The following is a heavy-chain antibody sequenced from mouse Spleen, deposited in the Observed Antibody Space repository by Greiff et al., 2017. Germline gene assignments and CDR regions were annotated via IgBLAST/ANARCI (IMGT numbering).Heavy chain of an antibody. J-gene: IGHJ4*01. V-gene: IGHV5-9*01. CDR1: GFTFSSYA. CDR3: ARREVDYAMDY. D-gene: IGHD1-1*01. CDR2: ISSGGGNT. Sequence: EVMLVESGGGLVKLGGSLKLSCAASGFTFSSYAMSWVRQTPEKRLEWVATISSGGGNTYYPDSVKGRFTISRDNAKNTLYLQMSSLKSEDTAMYYCARREVDYAMDYWGQGTSVTVSS.